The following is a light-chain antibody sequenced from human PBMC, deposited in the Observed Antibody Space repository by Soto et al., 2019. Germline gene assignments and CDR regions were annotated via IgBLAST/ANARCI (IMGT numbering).Light chain of an antibody. CDR2: KVS. CDR1: QSVDSW. V-gene: IGKV1-5*03. CDR3: RRDCGSSPWT. Sequence: DIRMTQSPSTLSASVGDRVTITCLASQSVDSWLAWFQQKPGRAPNVLIYKVSSLATGVPSRFSGSGSGTEFTLTIGSLQPDDFATYYCRRDCGSSPWTFGQGTKVEIK. J-gene: IGKJ1*01.